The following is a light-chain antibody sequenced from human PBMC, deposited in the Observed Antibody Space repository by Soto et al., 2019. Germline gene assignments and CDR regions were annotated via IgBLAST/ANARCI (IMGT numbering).Light chain of an antibody. CDR1: QSISSW. V-gene: IGKV1-5*01. Sequence: DIQMTHSPSTLSASVGDRVTITCRASQSISSWLAWYQQKPGQAPKLLIYDASSLESGVPSRFSGSGSGTEFTLTISSLQPDDCATDYCQQYNSYPWTVGQGTKVEIK. CDR3: QQYNSYPWT. J-gene: IGKJ1*01. CDR2: DAS.